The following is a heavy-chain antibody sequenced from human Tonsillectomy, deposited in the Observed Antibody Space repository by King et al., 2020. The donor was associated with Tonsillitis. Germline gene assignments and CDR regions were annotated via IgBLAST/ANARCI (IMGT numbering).Heavy chain of an antibody. D-gene: IGHD2-2*01. Sequence: VQLVESGGGLVQPGGSLRLSCAASGFTFSSYAMSWVRQAPGKGLEWVSAISGSGGSTYYADSVKGRFTISRDNSKNTLYLQMNSLRAEDTAVYYCPKTYCSSTSCHDGVRSGNWFDPWRQGTLVTVSS. J-gene: IGHJ5*02. CDR3: PKTYCSSTSCHDGVRSGNWFDP. CDR2: ISGSGGST. V-gene: IGHV3-23*04. CDR1: GFTFSSYA.